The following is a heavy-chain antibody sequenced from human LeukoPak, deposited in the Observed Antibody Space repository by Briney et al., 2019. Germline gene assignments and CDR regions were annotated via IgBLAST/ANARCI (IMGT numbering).Heavy chain of an antibody. CDR1: GFTFSSYS. V-gene: IGHV4-59*05. D-gene: IGHD3-10*01. Sequence: GSLRLSCAASGFTFSSYSMNWIRQPPGKGLEWIGSVFYDGSSDYNPSPKSRVTISVDTSKNKFSLKINSVTAADTAVYFCARYYGSGRDADYWGQGTLVTVSS. J-gene: IGHJ4*02. CDR3: ARYYGSGRDADY. CDR2: VFYDGSS.